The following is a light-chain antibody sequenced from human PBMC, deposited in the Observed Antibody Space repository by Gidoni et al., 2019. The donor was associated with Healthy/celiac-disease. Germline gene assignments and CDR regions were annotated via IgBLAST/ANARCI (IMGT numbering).Light chain of an antibody. J-gene: IGLJ3*02. V-gene: IGLV3-21*02. CDR3: QVCDSSSDHFWV. CDR1: NIGSKC. CDR2: DDS. Sequence: SYVLPQPPYVSGAPGQTARITCGGNNIGSKCVHWYQHQPGQAPVLVVYDDSDRPSGISERFSGSNSGNTATLTISRVEAGDEADDYCQVCDSSSDHFWVFGGGTKLTVL.